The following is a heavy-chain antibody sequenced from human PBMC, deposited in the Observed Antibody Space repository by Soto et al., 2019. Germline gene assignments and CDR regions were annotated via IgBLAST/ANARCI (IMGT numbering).Heavy chain of an antibody. J-gene: IGHJ5*02. CDR1: GGSISSSSYY. D-gene: IGHD2-15*01. Sequence: QRQLQESGPGLVKPSETLSLTCTVSGGSISSSSYYWGWIRQPPGKGLEWIGSIYYSGSTYYNPSLKSRVTISVDTSKNQFSLKLSSVTAADTAVYYCARRTVVVVAAATNWFDPWGQGTLVTVSS. V-gene: IGHV4-39*01. CDR3: ARRTVVVVAAATNWFDP. CDR2: IYYSGST.